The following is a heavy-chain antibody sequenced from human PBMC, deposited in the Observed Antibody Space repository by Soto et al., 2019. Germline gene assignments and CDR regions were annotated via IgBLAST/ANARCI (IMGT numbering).Heavy chain of an antibody. CDR3: ARDDGSSGWYGNWFDP. D-gene: IGHD6-19*01. J-gene: IGHJ5*02. CDR1: GGSIISGDYC. Sequence: SETMSLTRTVSGGSIISGDYCCVWIRQPPWKGLEWIGYIYYSGSTYYNPSLKSRVTISVDTSKNQFSLKLSSVTAADTAVYYCARDDGSSGWYGNWFDPWGQGTLVTVSS. V-gene: IGHV4-30-4*01. CDR2: IYYSGST.